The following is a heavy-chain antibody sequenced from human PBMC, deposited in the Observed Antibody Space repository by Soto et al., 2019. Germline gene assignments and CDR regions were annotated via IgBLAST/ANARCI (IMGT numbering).Heavy chain of an antibody. J-gene: IGHJ4*02. CDR2: ISGSGGST. D-gene: IGHD3-3*01. CDR1: GFTFSSYA. Sequence: EVQLLESGGGLVQPGGSLRLSCAASGFTFSSYAMNWVRQAPGKGLEWVSAISGSGGSTYSADCVKGRFTISRDNSKNTLYLQMNSLRDGDMVVYYCAKEFETYYDFWSGYISDYWGQGTLVTVSS. V-gene: IGHV3-23*01. CDR3: AKEFETYYDFWSGYISDY.